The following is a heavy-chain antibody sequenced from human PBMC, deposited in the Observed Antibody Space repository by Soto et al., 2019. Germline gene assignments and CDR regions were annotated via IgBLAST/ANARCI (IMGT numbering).Heavy chain of an antibody. CDR3: ARYSSAYSRIAY. CDR1: GDSISSGGYY. D-gene: IGHD3-22*01. CDR2: NFHNGNT. J-gene: IGHJ4*02. V-gene: IGHV4-31*03. Sequence: QVQLQESGPGLVQPSQTLSLTCTVAGDSISSGGYYWGWVRQHPGKGLEWIGYNFHNGNTHYNPSLKSRLSISTDASKTQFSLMLSAVTAADPAVYFCARYSSAYSRIAYWGQGSLVTVSS.